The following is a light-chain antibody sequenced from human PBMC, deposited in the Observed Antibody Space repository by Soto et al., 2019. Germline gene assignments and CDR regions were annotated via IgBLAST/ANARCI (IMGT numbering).Light chain of an antibody. CDR2: DAS. CDR1: QSISMW. J-gene: IGKJ1*01. Sequence: DIEMPPSPSTLSAFVGDRVTITCRASQSISMWLAWYQQKLGKAPKFLIYDASTLESGVPSRFSGSGSGTDFTLTISSLQTEDFATYYCQQSYSTPWTFGQGTKVDNK. CDR3: QQSYSTPWT. V-gene: IGKV1-5*01.